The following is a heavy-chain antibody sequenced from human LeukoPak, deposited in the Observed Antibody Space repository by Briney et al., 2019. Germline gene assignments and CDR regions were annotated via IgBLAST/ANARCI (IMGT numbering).Heavy chain of an antibody. CDR3: ARGRYSSSHHATFDY. J-gene: IGHJ4*02. Sequence: SETLSLTCTVSGGSISSYYWSWIRRPPGKGLEWIGYIYYSGSTNYNPSLKSRVTISVDTSKNQFSLKLSSVTAADTAVYYCARGRYSSSHHATFDYWGQGTLVTVSS. CDR1: GGSISSYY. V-gene: IGHV4-59*12. D-gene: IGHD6-6*01. CDR2: IYYSGST.